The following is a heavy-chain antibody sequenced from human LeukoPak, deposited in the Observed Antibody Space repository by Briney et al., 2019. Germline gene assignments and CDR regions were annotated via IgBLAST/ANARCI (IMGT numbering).Heavy chain of an antibody. J-gene: IGHJ4*02. D-gene: IGHD2-15*01. CDR2: IAVVGGDT. CDR1: GFTFSNCG. Sequence: GGSLRLSCAASGFTFSNCGMAWVRQAPGKGLEWVSTIAVVGGDTHYADSVEGRFTISRQDSNNALHLQLNSLRAEDTAIYYCARDCCSGGGPLDIWGQGTLVTVSS. V-gene: IGHV3-23*01. CDR3: ARDCCSGGGPLDI.